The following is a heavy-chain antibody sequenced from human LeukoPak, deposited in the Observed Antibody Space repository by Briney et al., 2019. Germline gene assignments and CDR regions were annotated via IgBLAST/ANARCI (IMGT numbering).Heavy chain of an antibody. CDR1: GYTLTSYD. Sequence: ASVKVSCKASGYTLTSYDINWVRQATGQGLEWMGWMNPNSGNTGYAQKFQGRVTMTRNTSISTAYMELSSLRSEDTAVYYCARGQGGYDLYYFDYWGQGTLVTVSS. D-gene: IGHD5-12*01. J-gene: IGHJ4*02. V-gene: IGHV1-8*01. CDR2: MNPNSGNT. CDR3: ARGQGGYDLYYFDY.